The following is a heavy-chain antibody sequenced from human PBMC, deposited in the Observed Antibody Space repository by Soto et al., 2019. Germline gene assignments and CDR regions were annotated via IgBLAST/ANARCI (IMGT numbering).Heavy chain of an antibody. CDR1: GGSFSGYY. J-gene: IGHJ4*02. CDR2: INHSGST. D-gene: IGHD3-16*01. Sequence: SETLSLTCAVYGGSFSGYYWSWIRQPPGKGLEWIGEINHSGSTNYNPSLKSRITISVDTSKNQFSLKLSSVTAADTAVYYYALRGGGVQSRLDFDYWGQGTLVTSPQ. V-gene: IGHV4-34*01. CDR3: ALRGGGVQSRLDFDY.